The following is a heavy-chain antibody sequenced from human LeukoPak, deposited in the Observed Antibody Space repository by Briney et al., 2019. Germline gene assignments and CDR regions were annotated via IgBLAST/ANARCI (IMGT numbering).Heavy chain of an antibody. Sequence: GGSLRLSCAASGFTLSSDWMHWVRQAPGKGLVWVSRIKIDGSSTSHADSVKGRFTISRDNAKNTLYLQMNSLRAEDTAVYYCARETTDRLDYWGQGTLVTVSS. J-gene: IGHJ4*02. CDR2: IKIDGSST. V-gene: IGHV3-74*01. D-gene: IGHD4-17*01. CDR3: ARETTDRLDY. CDR1: GFTLSSDW.